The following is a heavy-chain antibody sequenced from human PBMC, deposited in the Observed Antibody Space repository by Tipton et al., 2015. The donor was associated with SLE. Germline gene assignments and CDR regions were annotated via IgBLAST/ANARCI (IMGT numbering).Heavy chain of an antibody. Sequence: TLSLTCTVSGGSISSGSYYWSWIRQPAGKGLEWIGHIYTSGSTNYNPSLKSRVTISVDTSKNHFSLKLSSVTAADTAVYYCTLEGWNYYFDYWGQGTLVTVSS. CDR3: TLEGWNYYFDY. CDR1: GGSISSGSYY. J-gene: IGHJ4*02. D-gene: IGHD1-7*01. CDR2: IYTSGST. V-gene: IGHV4-61*09.